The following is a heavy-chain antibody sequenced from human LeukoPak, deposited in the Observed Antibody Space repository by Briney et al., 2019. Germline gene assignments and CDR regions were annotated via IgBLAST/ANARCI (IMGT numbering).Heavy chain of an antibody. Sequence: SVKVSCKASGGTFSSYAISWVRQAPGQGLEWMGGIIPIFGTANYAQKFQGRVTITADESTSTAYMELSSLRSEDTAVYYCARRATVTIDAFDIWGQGTMVTVSS. CDR3: ARRATVTIDAFDI. CDR1: GGTFSSYA. CDR2: IIPIFGTA. D-gene: IGHD4-17*01. V-gene: IGHV1-69*13. J-gene: IGHJ3*02.